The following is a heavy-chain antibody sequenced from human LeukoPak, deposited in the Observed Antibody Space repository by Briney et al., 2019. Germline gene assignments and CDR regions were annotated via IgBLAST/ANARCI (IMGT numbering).Heavy chain of an antibody. V-gene: IGHV4-39*01. CDR1: GDSININSHF. CDR2: IFYSGST. CDR3: ARHGGLLWFGELFGPRYYFDY. Sequence: SETLSLTCTVSGDSININSHFWGWIRQPPGKGLEWIGSIFYSGSTYYNPSLKSRVTISVDTSKNQFSLKLSSVTAADTAVYYCARHGGLLWFGELFGPRYYFDYWGQGTLVTVSS. J-gene: IGHJ4*02. D-gene: IGHD3-10*01.